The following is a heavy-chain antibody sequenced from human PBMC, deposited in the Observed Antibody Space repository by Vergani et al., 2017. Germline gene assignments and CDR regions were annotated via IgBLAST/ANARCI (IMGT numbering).Heavy chain of an antibody. CDR3: AKPNKGATGGVGAFDI. J-gene: IGHJ3*02. V-gene: IGHV3-23*04. CDR2: ISGSGGST. D-gene: IGHD1-26*01. Sequence: QLVESGGGWVQPGGSLRLSCAASGFTFSSYAMSWVRQAPGKGLEWVSAISGSGGSTYYADSVKGRFTISRDNSKNTLYLQMNSLRAEDTAVYYCAKPNKGATGGVGAFDIWGQGTMVTVSS. CDR1: GFTFSSYA.